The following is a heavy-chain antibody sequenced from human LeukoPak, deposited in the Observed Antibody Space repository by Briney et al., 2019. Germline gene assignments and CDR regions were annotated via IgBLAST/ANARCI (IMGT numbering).Heavy chain of an antibody. CDR2: ISYDGNNK. J-gene: IGHJ4*02. CDR1: GLIFNSYG. V-gene: IGHV3-30*18. Sequence: PGGPLRLPYAASGLIFNSYGMHWVRQAPDKGLEGVAVISYDGNNKYYADPVKGRFTNARDNSQNTLYLQMIILRAEDTAVYYCAKADGYCSSTSCQYFDYWGQGTLVTVSS. CDR3: AKADGYCSSTSCQYFDY. D-gene: IGHD2-2*03.